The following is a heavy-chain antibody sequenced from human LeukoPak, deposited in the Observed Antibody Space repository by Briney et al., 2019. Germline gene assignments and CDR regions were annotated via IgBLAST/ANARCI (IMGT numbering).Heavy chain of an antibody. CDR2: IYTSGST. CDR1: GDSISSYY. CDR3: ARDTEMIPLDY. V-gene: IGHV4-4*07. D-gene: IGHD3-22*01. J-gene: IGHJ4*02. Sequence: PSETLSLTCSVSGDSISSYYWSWIRQPAGKGLEWIGRIYTSGSTNYNPSLKSRVTMSVDTSKNQFSLKLSSVTAADTAVYYCARDTEMIPLDYWGQGTLVTVSS.